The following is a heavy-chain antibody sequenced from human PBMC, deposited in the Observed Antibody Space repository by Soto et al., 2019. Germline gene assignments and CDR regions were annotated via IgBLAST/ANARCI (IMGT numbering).Heavy chain of an antibody. CDR3: ARDSGAVAGYLRDRSFDY. D-gene: IGHD6-19*01. CDR1: GYTFSSYG. Sequence: QVQLVQSGAEVKKPGASVKVSCKASGYTFSSYGISWVRQAPGQGLEWMGWISAYNGNTNYAQKLHGRVTMTTDTSTSTAYMELRSLRSDDTAVYYCARDSGAVAGYLRDRSFDYWGQGTLVTVSS. CDR2: ISAYNGNT. V-gene: IGHV1-18*01. J-gene: IGHJ4*02.